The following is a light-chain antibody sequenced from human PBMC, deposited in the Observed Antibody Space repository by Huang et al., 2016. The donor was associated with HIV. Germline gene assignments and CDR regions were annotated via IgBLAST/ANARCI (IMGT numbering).Light chain of an antibody. CDR1: QNINNY. V-gene: IGKV3-11*01. J-gene: IGKJ4*01. Sequence: DIVLTQSPATLSLSPGQRATLSCRASQNINNYLVWDKQKPCQAPRLLIYESFNRDTGIQDRFSGSGSGTECTLTINTLEPEEFAVYDCQQRGAGPLTGGGGTKVEIK. CDR3: QQRGAGPLT. CDR2: ESF.